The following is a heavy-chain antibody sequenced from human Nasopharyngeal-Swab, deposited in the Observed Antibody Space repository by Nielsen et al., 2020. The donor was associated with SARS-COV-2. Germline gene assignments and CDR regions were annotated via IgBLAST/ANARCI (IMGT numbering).Heavy chain of an antibody. CDR1: GFTFSPYW. J-gene: IGHJ4*02. CDR3: ARDEILDY. D-gene: IGHD2/OR15-2a*01. Sequence: GGSLRLSCAASGFTFSPYWMTWVRQAPGKGLEWVANVKQDGTAKYFVDSVKGRFTISRDNAKNSLYLHMNSLRAEDTAVYYCARDEILDYWGQGTLVTVSS. V-gene: IGHV3-7*01. CDR2: VKQDGTAK.